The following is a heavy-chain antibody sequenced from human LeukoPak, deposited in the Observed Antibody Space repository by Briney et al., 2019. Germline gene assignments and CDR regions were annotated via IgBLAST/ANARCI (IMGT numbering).Heavy chain of an antibody. J-gene: IGHJ6*02. CDR2: IYYSGST. Sequence: PSETLSLTCTVSGGSISSSSYYWGWIRQPPGKGLEWIGSIYYSGSTYYNPSLKSRVTISVDTSKNQFSLKLSSVTAADTAVYYCARGPRRYDILTGSTLYYGMDVWGQGTTVTVSS. CDR1: GGSISSSSYY. D-gene: IGHD3-9*01. CDR3: ARGPRRYDILTGSTLYYGMDV. V-gene: IGHV4-39*07.